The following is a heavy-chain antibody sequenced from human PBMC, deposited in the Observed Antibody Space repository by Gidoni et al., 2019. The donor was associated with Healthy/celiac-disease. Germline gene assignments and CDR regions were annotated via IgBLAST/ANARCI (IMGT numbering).Heavy chain of an antibody. Sequence: QVQLVQSGAEVKKPGSSVKVSCKASGGTFSSYAISWVRQAPGQGLEWMGGIIPIFGTANYAKKFQGRVTITADESTSTDYMELSSLRSEDTAVYYCARVPHSGYDPVSYYFDYWGQGTLVTVSS. V-gene: IGHV1-69*01. CDR1: GGTFSSYA. J-gene: IGHJ4*02. CDR2: IIPIFGTA. CDR3: ARVPHSGYDPVSYYFDY. D-gene: IGHD5-12*01.